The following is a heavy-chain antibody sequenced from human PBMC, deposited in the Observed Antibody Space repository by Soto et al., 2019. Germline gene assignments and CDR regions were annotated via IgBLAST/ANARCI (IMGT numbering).Heavy chain of an antibody. CDR3: ARVLETPSLYYMDV. Sequence: PGGSLRLSCAASGFTFSSYWMSWVRQAPGKGLEWVANIKQDGSEKYYVDSVKGRFTISRDNAKNSLYLQMNSLRAEDTAVYYCARVLETPSLYYMDVWGKGTTVTVSS. V-gene: IGHV3-7*01. CDR2: IKQDGSEK. J-gene: IGHJ6*03. CDR1: GFTFSSYW.